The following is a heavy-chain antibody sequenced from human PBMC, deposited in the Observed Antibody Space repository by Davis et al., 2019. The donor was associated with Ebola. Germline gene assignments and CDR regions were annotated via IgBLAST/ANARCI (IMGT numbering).Heavy chain of an antibody. Sequence: PGGSLRLSCAASGFTFSNYWMSWVRQAPGKGLEWVANIKQDGSEKYYVDSVKGRFTISRDNAKNSLYLQMNSLRAEDTAVYYCAKVSAVDDFWSGFQYGMDVWGQGTTVTVSS. CDR1: GFTFSNYW. V-gene: IGHV3-7*01. J-gene: IGHJ6*02. CDR3: AKVSAVDDFWSGFQYGMDV. D-gene: IGHD3-3*01. CDR2: IKQDGSEK.